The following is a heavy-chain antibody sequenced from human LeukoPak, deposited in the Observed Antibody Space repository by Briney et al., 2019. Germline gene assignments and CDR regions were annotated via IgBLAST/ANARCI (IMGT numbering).Heavy chain of an antibody. D-gene: IGHD3-22*01. CDR1: GGSISSYY. J-gene: IGHJ3*02. CDR2: IYTSGST. CDR3: AREHFGIVVVSGAFDI. Sequence: PSETLSLTCTVSGGSISSYYWSWIRQPAGKGLEWIGRIYTSGSTNYNPSLKSRVTMSVDTSKNQFSLKLSSVTAADTAVYYCAREHFGIVVVSGAFDIWGQGTLVTVSS. V-gene: IGHV4-4*07.